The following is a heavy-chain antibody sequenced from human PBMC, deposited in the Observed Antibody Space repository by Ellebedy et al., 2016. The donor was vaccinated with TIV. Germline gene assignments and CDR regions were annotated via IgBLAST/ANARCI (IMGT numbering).Heavy chain of an antibody. V-gene: IGHV3-74*03. Sequence: PGGSLRLSCAASGFTFSSYWMHWVRQGPGKGLMWVSRVNSDGSITTYADSVKGRFTISRDNAKNTLYLQMNSLSAEDTAVYFCASGYSRTLDSWGQGALVTVSS. CDR1: GFTFSSYW. D-gene: IGHD5-18*01. J-gene: IGHJ4*02. CDR3: ASGYSRTLDS. CDR2: VNSDGSIT.